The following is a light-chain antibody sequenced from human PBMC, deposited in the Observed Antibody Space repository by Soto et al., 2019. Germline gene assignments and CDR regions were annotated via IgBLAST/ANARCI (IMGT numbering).Light chain of an antibody. J-gene: IGLJ1*01. CDR2: DVS. CDR1: SSDVGGYNY. V-gene: IGLV2-14*01. Sequence: QAALTQPASVSGSPGQAITISCTGTSSDVGGYNYVSWYQQHPGKAPKLMIYDVSNRPSGVSYRFSGSKSGNTASLTISGLQAEDEADYYCTSYTSSSTDVFGPGTKLTVL. CDR3: TSYTSSSTDV.